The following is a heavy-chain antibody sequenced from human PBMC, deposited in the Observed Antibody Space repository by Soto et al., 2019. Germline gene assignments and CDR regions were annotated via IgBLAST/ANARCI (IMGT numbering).Heavy chain of an antibody. D-gene: IGHD2-2*01. CDR2: IYSSENT. CDR1: GGSVSSNSYS. J-gene: IGHJ4*02. Sequence: PSETLSLTCTVSGGSVSSNSYSWGWIRQSPGKGLEWIGTIYSSENTYYNPSLLSRVTISVDTSKNEFSLKLSSVTAADTAVYYCARTIVLVPAAIVPGLYYFDYWGQGTLVTVSS. CDR3: ARTIVLVPAAIVPGLYYFDY. V-gene: IGHV4-39*01.